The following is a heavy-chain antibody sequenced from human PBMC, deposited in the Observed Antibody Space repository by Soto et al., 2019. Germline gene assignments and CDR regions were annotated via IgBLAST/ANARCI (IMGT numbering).Heavy chain of an antibody. V-gene: IGHV4-39*01. Sequence: PSETLSLTCTVSGGSISSSSYYWGWVRQPPGKGLEWIGSIYYSGYTYYNPSLKSRITMSVDTSKNQFSLKLSSVTAADTAVYFCARRVHSGTYPSHFDYWGQGALVTAPQ. CDR1: GGSISSSSYY. CDR3: ARRVHSGTYPSHFDY. CDR2: IYYSGYT. D-gene: IGHD1-26*01. J-gene: IGHJ4*02.